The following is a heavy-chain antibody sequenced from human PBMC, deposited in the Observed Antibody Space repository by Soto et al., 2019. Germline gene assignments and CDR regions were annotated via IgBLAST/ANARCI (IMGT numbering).Heavy chain of an antibody. Sequence: ASVKVSCKASGYTFTSFGISWVRQAPGQGLEWMGWISGYNGNTNYAQKLQGRVTMTTDTSTSTAYMEVRSLRSDDTAVYYCARDDIAVAGTLCDYWARGTLVTVSS. CDR2: ISGYNGNT. V-gene: IGHV1-18*01. CDR3: ARDDIAVAGTLCDY. D-gene: IGHD6-19*01. CDR1: GYTFTSFG. J-gene: IGHJ4*02.